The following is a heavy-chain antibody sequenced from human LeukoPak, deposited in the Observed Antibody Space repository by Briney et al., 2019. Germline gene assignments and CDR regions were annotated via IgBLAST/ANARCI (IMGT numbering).Heavy chain of an antibody. CDR2: IWYDGSNK. D-gene: IGHD3-22*01. CDR3: ARGPNYYDSSGYYYTFDY. CDR1: GFTFRSYG. Sequence: PGRSLRLSCAASGFTFRSYGMHWVRQAPGKGLEWVAVIWYDGSNKYYADSVKGRFTISRDNSKNTLYLQMNSLRAEDTAVYYCARGPNYYDSSGYYYTFDYWGQGTLVTVSS. V-gene: IGHV3-33*01. J-gene: IGHJ4*02.